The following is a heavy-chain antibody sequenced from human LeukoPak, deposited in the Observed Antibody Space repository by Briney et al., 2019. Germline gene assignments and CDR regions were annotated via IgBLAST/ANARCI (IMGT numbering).Heavy chain of an antibody. CDR3: ARSRSGYYEDY. J-gene: IGHJ4*02. D-gene: IGHD3-22*01. CDR2: IKEDGSEK. Sequence: GGSLRLSCAASGFTFSNYWMSWVRQAPAKGLEWVANIKEDGSEKYYVDSVKGRFTISRDNAKNSLSLQVNSLSAEDTAVYYCARSRSGYYEDYWGQGTLVTVSS. V-gene: IGHV3-7*01. CDR1: GFTFSNYW.